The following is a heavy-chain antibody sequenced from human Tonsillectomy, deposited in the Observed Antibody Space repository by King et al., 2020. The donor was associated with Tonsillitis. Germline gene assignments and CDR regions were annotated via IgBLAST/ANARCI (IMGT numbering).Heavy chain of an antibody. CDR1: GSSISSGYY. D-gene: IGHD5-12*01. Sequence: QLQESGPGLVKPSETLSLTCAVSGSSISSGYYWGWIRQPPGKGLEWIGSIHHSGSTYYNPSVKSRVTISVDTSKNQFSLRLSSVTAADKAVYFCVRDGGGEHSGYDTGVSNYWGQGTLVTVSS. CDR3: VRDGGGEHSGYDTGVSNY. V-gene: IGHV4-38-2*02. CDR2: IHHSGST. J-gene: IGHJ4*02.